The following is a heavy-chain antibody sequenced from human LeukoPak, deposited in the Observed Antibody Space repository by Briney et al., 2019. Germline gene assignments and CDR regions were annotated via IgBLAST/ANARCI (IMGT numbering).Heavy chain of an antibody. J-gene: IGHJ6*02. CDR2: INHSGST. V-gene: IGHV4-34*01. Sequence: SETLSLTCAVYGGSFSGYYWSWIRQPPGKGLEWIGEINHSGSTKYNPSLKSRVTISVDTSRNQFSLKLSSVTAADTAVYYCARGAYCSSTSCTPQSVYYYYYGMDVWGQGTTVTVSS. CDR1: GGSFSGYY. D-gene: IGHD2-2*01. CDR3: ARGAYCSSTSCTPQSVYYYYYGMDV.